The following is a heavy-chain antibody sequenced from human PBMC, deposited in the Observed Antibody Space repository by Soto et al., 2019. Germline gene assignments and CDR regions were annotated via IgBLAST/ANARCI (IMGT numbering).Heavy chain of an antibody. V-gene: IGHV3-73*02. J-gene: IGHJ3*02. Sequence: EVQLVESGGGLVQPGGSLKLSCAASGFTFSGSAMHWVRQASGKGLEWVGRIRSKANSYATAYAASVKGRFTISRDDSKDTAYLQMNSLKTEDTAVYYCTRQKTDYYDSSGYYYDGGAFDIWGQGTMVTVSS. CDR2: IRSKANSYAT. D-gene: IGHD3-22*01. CDR1: GFTFSGSA. CDR3: TRQKTDYYDSSGYYYDGGAFDI.